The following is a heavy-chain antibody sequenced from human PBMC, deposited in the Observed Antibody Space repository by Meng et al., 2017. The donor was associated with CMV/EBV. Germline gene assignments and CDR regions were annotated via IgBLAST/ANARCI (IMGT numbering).Heavy chain of an antibody. CDR1: GFSLSTSGVG. D-gene: IGHD2-21*01. CDR2: IYWNDDK. Sequence: SGPTLVKPTQTLTLTCTFSGFSLSTSGVGVGWIRQPPGKALEWLALIYWNDDKRYSPSLKSRLTITKDTSKNQVVLTMTNMDPVDTATYHCAHVMWWSPRADYWGQGTLVTVSS. V-gene: IGHV2-5*01. CDR3: AHVMWWSPRADY. J-gene: IGHJ4*02.